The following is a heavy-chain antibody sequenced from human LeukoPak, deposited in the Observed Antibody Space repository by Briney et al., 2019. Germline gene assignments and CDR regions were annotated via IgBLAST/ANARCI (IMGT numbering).Heavy chain of an antibody. V-gene: IGHV6-1*01. D-gene: IGHD2-2*01. J-gene: IGHJ4*02. CDR1: GDSVSSAA. Sequence: SQTLSLTCAISGDSVSSAAWNWIRQSPSRGLEWLGRTYYRSKWYNDYAVSVKSQITINPDTSKNQFSLHLNSVTPEDTAVYYCARGGRGYCTSSSCYFDYWGQGTLVTVSS. CDR3: ARGGRGYCTSSSCYFDY. CDR2: TYYRSKWYN.